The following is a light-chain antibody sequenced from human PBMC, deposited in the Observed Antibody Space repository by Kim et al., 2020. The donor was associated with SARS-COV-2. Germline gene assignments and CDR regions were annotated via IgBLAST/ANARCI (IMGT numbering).Light chain of an antibody. V-gene: IGLV6-57*03. Sequence: KPVTIPCTRSSGSIASNYVPWYQRRPGSAPTTVIYEDNQRPSGAPGRFSGSIDSSSNSASLTISGLKTEDEADYYCQSYDSSNHVVFGGGTQLTVL. CDR2: EDN. CDR1: SGSIASNY. CDR3: QSYDSSNHVV. J-gene: IGLJ2*01.